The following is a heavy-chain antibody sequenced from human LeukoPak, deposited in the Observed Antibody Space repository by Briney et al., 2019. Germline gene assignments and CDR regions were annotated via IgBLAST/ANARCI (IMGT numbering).Heavy chain of an antibody. J-gene: IGHJ4*02. CDR3: VKDHYWSIDY. CDR1: GFDFSSNW. Sequence: VQLGGSLRLSCAASGFDFSSNWMHWVRHAPGQGLVWVSRIKGDGISTNYADSVKGRFTISRDIAKNTLYLQMNSLRAEDTGVYYCVKDHYWSIDYWGRGTLVTVSS. CDR2: IKGDGIST. V-gene: IGHV3-74*01. D-gene: IGHD3-3*01.